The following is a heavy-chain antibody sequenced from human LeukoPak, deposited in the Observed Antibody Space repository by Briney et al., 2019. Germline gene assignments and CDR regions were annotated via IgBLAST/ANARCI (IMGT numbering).Heavy chain of an antibody. Sequence: GESLKISCKVSGYTFTTYWIGWVRLMPGKGLEWMGIIYPGDSDTRYSPSFQGQVTISADKSISTAYLQWSSLKASDTAMYYCARRGLGYYDSSGYPGYWGQGTLVTVSS. CDR1: GYTFTTYW. CDR3: ARRGLGYYDSSGYPGY. CDR2: IYPGDSDT. J-gene: IGHJ4*02. D-gene: IGHD3-22*01. V-gene: IGHV5-51*01.